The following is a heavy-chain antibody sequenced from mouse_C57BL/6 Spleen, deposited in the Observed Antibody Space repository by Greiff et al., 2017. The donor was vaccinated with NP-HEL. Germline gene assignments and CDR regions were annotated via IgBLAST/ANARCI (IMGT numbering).Heavy chain of an antibody. Sequence: QVQLQQPGAELVRPGTSVKLSCKASGYTFTSYWMHWVKQRPGQGLEWIGVIDPSDSYTNYNQKFKGKATLTVDTSSSTAYMQLSSLTSEDSAVYYCARDYGSSYVYFDVWGTGTTVTVSS. CDR2: IDPSDSYT. D-gene: IGHD1-1*01. CDR1: GYTFTSYW. CDR3: ARDYGSSYVYFDV. V-gene: IGHV1-59*01. J-gene: IGHJ1*03.